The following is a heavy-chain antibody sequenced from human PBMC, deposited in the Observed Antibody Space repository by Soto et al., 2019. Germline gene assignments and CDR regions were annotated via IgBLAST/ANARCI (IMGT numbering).Heavy chain of an antibody. V-gene: IGHV4-4*02. J-gene: IGHJ4*02. CDR3: ARHGGGYDSGYYFDY. Sequence: SETLSLTCAVSSGSISSSNWWSWVRQPPGKGLEWIGEIYHSGSTNYNPSLKSRVTISVDTSKNQFYLKLSSVTAADTALYYCARHGGGYDSGYYFDYWGQGTLVTVSS. CDR2: IYHSGST. CDR1: SGSISSSNW. D-gene: IGHD5-12*01.